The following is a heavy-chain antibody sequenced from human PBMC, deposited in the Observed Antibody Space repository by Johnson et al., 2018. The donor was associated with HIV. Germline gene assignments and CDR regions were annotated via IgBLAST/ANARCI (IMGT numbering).Heavy chain of an antibody. CDR3: ARDGLEGAFDI. CDR2: LSSSGSTI. D-gene: IGHD3-22*01. J-gene: IGHJ3*02. V-gene: IGHV3-11*04. CDR1: GFTFSDYY. Sequence: VQLVESGGGLVKPGGSLRLSCAASGFTFSDYYMSWIRQAPGKGLEWVSYLSSSGSTIYYADSVKGRFTISRDNAKNSLYLQMTSLKAEDTAVYFFARDGLEGAFDIWGQGTMVTVSS.